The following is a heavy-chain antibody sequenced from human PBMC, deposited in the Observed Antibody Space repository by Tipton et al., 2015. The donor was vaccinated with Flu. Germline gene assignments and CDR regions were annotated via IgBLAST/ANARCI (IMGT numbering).Heavy chain of an antibody. Sequence: GLVKPSQTLSLTCAISGDSVSSNSAAWYWIRQSPSRGLEWLGRTYYRSKWYNDYAVSVKSRITINPDTSKNQFSLQLNSVTPEDTAVYYCARDLAYYDILTGYQGYYYYGMDVWGQGTTVTVSS. CDR2: TYYRSKWYN. CDR1: GDSVSSNSAA. D-gene: IGHD3-9*01. CDR3: ARDLAYYDILTGYQGYYYYGMDV. V-gene: IGHV6-1*01. J-gene: IGHJ6*02.